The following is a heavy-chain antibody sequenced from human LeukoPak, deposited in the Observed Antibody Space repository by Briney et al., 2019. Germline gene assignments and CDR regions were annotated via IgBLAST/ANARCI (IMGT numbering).Heavy chain of an antibody. D-gene: IGHD1-1*01. CDR2: ISAYNGNT. CDR1: GYTFTTYG. J-gene: IGHJ4*02. Sequence: ASVKDSCKASGYTFTTYGISWVRQAPGQGLEWMGWISAYNGNTNYAQKLQGRVTMTTDTSTNTAYMELRSLRSDDTAVYYCTRDRVQTDLDYWGQGTLVTVSS. CDR3: TRDRVQTDLDY. V-gene: IGHV1-18*01.